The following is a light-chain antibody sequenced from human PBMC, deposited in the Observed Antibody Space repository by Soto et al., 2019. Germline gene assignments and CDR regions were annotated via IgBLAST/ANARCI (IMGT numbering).Light chain of an antibody. J-gene: IGKJ2*01. CDR1: QNVLYSSNNKNF. Sequence: DIVMTQSPEYLAVSLGERATINCKSSQNVLYSSNNKNFIAWYQQKPGQPPKLLIYWASTRESGVPDRFSGSGSGRDFTLTISSLQAEDVAVYYCQQYYSPPRYTFGQGTRLEIK. CDR2: WAS. CDR3: QQYYSPPRYT. V-gene: IGKV4-1*01.